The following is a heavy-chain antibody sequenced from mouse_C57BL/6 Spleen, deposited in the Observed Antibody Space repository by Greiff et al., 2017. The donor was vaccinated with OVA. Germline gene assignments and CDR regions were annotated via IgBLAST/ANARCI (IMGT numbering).Heavy chain of an antibody. Sequence: VKLKESGPGLVQPSQSLSITCTVSGFSLPSYGVHWVRQSPGKGLEWLGVIWSGGSTDYNAAFISRLSISKDNSKSQVFFKMNSLQADDTAIYYCARIDGSLYFDVWGTGTTVTVSS. J-gene: IGHJ1*03. V-gene: IGHV2-2*01. CDR3: ARIDGSLYFDV. CDR2: IWSGGST. D-gene: IGHD1-1*01. CDR1: GFSLPSYG.